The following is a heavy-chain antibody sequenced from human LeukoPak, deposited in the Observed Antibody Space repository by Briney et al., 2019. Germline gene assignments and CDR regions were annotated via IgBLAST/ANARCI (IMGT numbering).Heavy chain of an antibody. V-gene: IGHV5-51*01. CDR3: ARDRRPRDIVVVVAAYWFDP. J-gene: IGHJ5*02. CDR2: IYPGDSDT. Sequence: GESLKISCKGSGYSFTSYWIGWVRQMPGKGLEWMGIIYPGDSDTRYSPSFQGQVTISADTSISTAYMELSRLRSDDTAVYYCARDRRPRDIVVVVAAYWFDPWGQGTLVTVSS. CDR1: GYSFTSYW. D-gene: IGHD2-15*01.